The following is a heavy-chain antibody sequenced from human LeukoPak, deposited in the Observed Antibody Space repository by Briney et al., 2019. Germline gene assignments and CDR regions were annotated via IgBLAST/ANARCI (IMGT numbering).Heavy chain of an antibody. J-gene: IGHJ4*02. V-gene: IGHV3-30*02. Sequence: GGSLRLSCAASGFTFSSYGMHWVRQAPGKGLEWVAFIRYDGSNKYYADSVKGRFTISRDNSKNTLYLQMNSLRAEDTAVYYCAKGYCSSTSCHSWGRGTLVTVSS. CDR2: IRYDGSNK. CDR1: GFTFSSYG. CDR3: AKGYCSSTSCHS. D-gene: IGHD2-2*01.